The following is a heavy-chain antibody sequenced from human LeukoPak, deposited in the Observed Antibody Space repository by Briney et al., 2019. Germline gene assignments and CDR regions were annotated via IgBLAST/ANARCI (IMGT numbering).Heavy chain of an antibody. CDR3: ARHGGCSGANCYSWFDP. CDR2: INPDSGGT. V-gene: IGHV1-2*02. CDR1: GFTFTGYY. J-gene: IGHJ5*02. D-gene: IGHD2-15*01. Sequence: ASVKVSCKASGFTFTGYYMHWVRQAPGQGLEWMGWINPDSGGTQYAQKFQGRVTMTRDTSISTAYMELSRLRSDDTAVYYCARHGGCSGANCYSWFDPWGQGTLVTVSS.